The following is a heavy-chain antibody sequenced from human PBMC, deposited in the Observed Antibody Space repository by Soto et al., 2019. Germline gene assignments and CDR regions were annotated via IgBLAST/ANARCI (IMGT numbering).Heavy chain of an antibody. CDR1: GGSISSYY. D-gene: IGHD2-15*01. CDR3: ARDFCSGGSCYYYMDV. V-gene: IGHV4-59*01. CDR2: IYYSGST. Sequence: PSETLSLTCTVSGGSISSYYWSWIQQPPGKGLEWIGYIYYSGSTNYNPSLKSRVTISVDTSKNQFSLKLSSVTAADTAVYYCARDFCSGGSCYYYMDVWGKGTTVTVSS. J-gene: IGHJ6*03.